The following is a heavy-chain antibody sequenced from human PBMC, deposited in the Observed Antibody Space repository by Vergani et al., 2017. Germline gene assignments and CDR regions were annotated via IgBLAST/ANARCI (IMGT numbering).Heavy chain of an antibody. J-gene: IGHJ3*02. CDR1: GGTFSSYA. D-gene: IGHD4-17*01. Sequence: QVQLVQSGAEVKKPGSSVKVSCKASGGTFSSYAISWVRQAPGQGLEWMGGIIPIFGTANYAQKFQGRVTITADESTSTAYMELSSLRSEDTAVYYCARDHAPRPITTTVITGEVVYAFDIWGQGTMVTVSS. V-gene: IGHV1-69*01. CDR2: IIPIFGTA. CDR3: ARDHAPRPITTTVITGEVVYAFDI.